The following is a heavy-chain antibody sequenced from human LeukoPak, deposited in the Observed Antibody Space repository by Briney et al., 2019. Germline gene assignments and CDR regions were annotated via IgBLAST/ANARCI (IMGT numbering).Heavy chain of an antibody. CDR1: GYTFTGYY. Sequence: ASVKVSCKASGYTFTGYYMHWVRQAPGQGLEWMGWINPNSGGTNYAQKFQGRVTMTRDTSTSTVYMELSSLRSEDTAVYYCARDRGYYDSSGYSRKDAFDIWGQGTMVTVSS. V-gene: IGHV1-2*02. J-gene: IGHJ3*02. CDR2: INPNSGGT. CDR3: ARDRGYYDSSGYSRKDAFDI. D-gene: IGHD3-22*01.